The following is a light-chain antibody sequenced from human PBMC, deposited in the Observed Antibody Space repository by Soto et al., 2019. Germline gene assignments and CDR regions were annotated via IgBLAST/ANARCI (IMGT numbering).Light chain of an antibody. CDR2: DAS. V-gene: IGKV1-5*01. CDR1: HSLNSR. J-gene: IGKJ1*01. CDR3: QQYKSYST. Sequence: DIQRTQSPSTLSASVGDRVTLTFRAAHSLNSRLAWYQHRPGKAPRLLIYDASTLESGVPSRFSGSGSGTEFTLTINNLQPDDLATYICQQYKSYSTFGRGTKVDI.